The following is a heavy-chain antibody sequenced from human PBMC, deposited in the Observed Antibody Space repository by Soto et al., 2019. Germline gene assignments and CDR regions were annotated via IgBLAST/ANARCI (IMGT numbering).Heavy chain of an antibody. D-gene: IGHD6-6*01. J-gene: IGHJ4*02. CDR2: ISYDGSNK. V-gene: IGHV3-30-3*01. Sequence: ESGGGVVQPGRSLRLSCAASGFTFSSYAMHWVRQAPGKGLEWVAVISYDGSNKYYADSVKGRFTISRDNSKNTLYLQMNSLRAEDTAVYYCARDAGSSSVEIGYWGQGTLVTVSS. CDR3: ARDAGSSSVEIGY. CDR1: GFTFSSYA.